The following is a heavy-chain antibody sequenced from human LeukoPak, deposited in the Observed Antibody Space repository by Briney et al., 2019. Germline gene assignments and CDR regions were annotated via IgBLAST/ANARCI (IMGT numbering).Heavy chain of an antibody. CDR3: AKDLGIVVANEGSFDI. V-gene: IGHV3-7*03. CDR2: INQDGSEE. D-gene: IGHD3-22*01. Sequence: GGSLRLSCAASGFTFSNYWMTWVRQAPGKGLEWVAHINQDGSEEHYMDSVKARFTNSRDNAKNSLSLQMNSLRAEDTAVYYCAKDLGIVVANEGSFDIWGQGTMVTVSS. CDR1: GFTFSNYW. J-gene: IGHJ3*02.